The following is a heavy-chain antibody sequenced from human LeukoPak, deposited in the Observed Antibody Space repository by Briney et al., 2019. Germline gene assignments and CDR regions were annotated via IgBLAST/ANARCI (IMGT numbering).Heavy chain of an antibody. J-gene: IGHJ6*02. D-gene: IGHD5-12*01. CDR1: GGSLSGYH. Sequence: PSETLSHTRAVYGGSLSGYHWSWIRQPPGEGREWMGEIYHSGSTNYNPALKSRVTISVDTSKNQFALKLSSVTAADTAVYYCARAAAYSGYDKGAYYYYGMDVWGQGTTVTVSS. CDR2: IYHSGST. CDR3: ARAAAYSGYDKGAYYYYGMDV. V-gene: IGHV4-34*01.